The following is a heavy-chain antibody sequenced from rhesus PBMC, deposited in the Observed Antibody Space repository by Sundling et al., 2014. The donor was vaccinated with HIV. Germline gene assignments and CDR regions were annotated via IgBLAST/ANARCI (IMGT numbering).Heavy chain of an antibody. Sequence: EVQLVESGGGLVQPGGSLRLSCAASGFTFSLYGMHWVRQAPGKGLEWISSISSGGDWTYYADSVKGRFTVSRDNSKTTVSLQMSSLRPEDTAFYYCTKDPDTLADYWGQGVLVTVSS. V-gene: IGHV3-103*01. CDR3: TKDPDTLADY. CDR1: GFTFSLYG. D-gene: IGHD5-12*01. CDR2: ISSGGDWT. J-gene: IGHJ4*01.